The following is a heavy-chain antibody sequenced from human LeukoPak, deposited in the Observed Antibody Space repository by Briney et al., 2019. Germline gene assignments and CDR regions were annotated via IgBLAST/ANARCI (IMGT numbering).Heavy chain of an antibody. CDR3: TRDVYCSSTTCSYYFDY. D-gene: IGHD2-2*01. CDR2: IIPIFGTA. V-gene: IGHV1-69*06. J-gene: IGHJ4*02. CDR1: GGTFSSYA. Sequence: SVKVSCKASGGTFSSYAISWVRQAPGQGLEWMGGIIPIFGTANYAQKFQGRVTITADKSTSTAYMELSSLRSEDTAVYYCTRDVYCSSTTCSYYFDYWGQGTLVTVSS.